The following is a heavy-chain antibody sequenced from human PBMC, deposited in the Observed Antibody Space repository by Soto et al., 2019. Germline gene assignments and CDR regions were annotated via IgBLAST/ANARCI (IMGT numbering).Heavy chain of an antibody. CDR1: GFTVSIYG. V-gene: IGHV3-30*18. J-gene: IGHJ4*02. Sequence: GGSLRLSCAASGFTVSIYGMHKVRQSPGKGLEWVAFISYDGSNKYYADSVKGRFTISRDNSKNTLYLQTNSLRAEDTAVHYCAKVPSSYYDISGCPAYWDQGTLVTICS. CDR3: AKVPSSYYDISGCPAY. D-gene: IGHD3-22*01. CDR2: ISYDGSNK.